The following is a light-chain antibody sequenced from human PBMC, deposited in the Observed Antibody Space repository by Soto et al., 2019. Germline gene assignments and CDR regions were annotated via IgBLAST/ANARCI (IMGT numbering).Light chain of an antibody. V-gene: IGKV3-15*01. CDR3: QHYNNWPIT. CDR2: GTS. Sequence: EIVMTQSPAYLSVSPSESVTLSCRASQSVASNLAWYQQKPGQAPRLLIYGTSTRAAGVPARFSGSGSGTDFTLTISSLQAADFAVYHCQHYNNWPITFGQGTRLEIK. J-gene: IGKJ5*01. CDR1: QSVASN.